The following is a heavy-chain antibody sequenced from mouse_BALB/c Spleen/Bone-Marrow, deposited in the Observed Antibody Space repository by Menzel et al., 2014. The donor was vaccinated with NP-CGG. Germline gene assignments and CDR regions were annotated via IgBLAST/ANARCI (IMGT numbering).Heavy chain of an antibody. CDR3: ARHASYDQPEVSFVR. CDR1: GFSFSNYG. J-gene: IGHJ3*01. Sequence: EVMLVESGGGLVKSGGSLKLSCAASGFSFSNYGMSWLRQTPEKRLEWVATISGDGRYTFYSDSVKGRFTISRDNAKNNLYLQLSGLRSEDTALLYCARHASYDQPEVSFVRWGQGTLVTISA. D-gene: IGHD2-3*01. CDR2: ISGDGRYT. V-gene: IGHV5-9-2*01.